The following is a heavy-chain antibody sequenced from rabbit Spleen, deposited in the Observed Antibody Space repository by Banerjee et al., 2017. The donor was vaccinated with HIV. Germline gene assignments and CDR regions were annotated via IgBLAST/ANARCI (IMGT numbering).Heavy chain of an antibody. Sequence: QSLEESGGDLVKPGASLTLTCAASGFSFNSDYMCWVRQAPGKGLEWIACILTGDIDNTWSATWAKGRFTVSKTSSTTVTLQMTSLTAADTATYFCARGGGLWGPGTLVT. V-gene: IGHV1S40*01. CDR1: GFSFNSDY. CDR2: ILTGDIDNT. J-gene: IGHJ4*01. CDR3: ARGGGL.